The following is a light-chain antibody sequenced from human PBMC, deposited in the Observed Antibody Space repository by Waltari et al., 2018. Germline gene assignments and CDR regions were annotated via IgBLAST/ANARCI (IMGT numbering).Light chain of an antibody. CDR2: GDS. V-gene: IGLV1-40*01. CDR1: TSNIGASSG. Sequence: HSVLTQPPSVSGAPGQRVTISCTGTTSNIGASSGAIWYQQIPGKAPKLLIYGDSLRPSGVPDRFSASKSGISASLAITGLQAEDEADYYCQSYDSSLTDWLFGAGTKLTVL. CDR3: QSYDSSLTDWL. J-gene: IGLJ3*02.